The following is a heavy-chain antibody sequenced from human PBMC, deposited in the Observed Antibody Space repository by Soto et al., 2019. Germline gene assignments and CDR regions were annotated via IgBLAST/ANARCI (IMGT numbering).Heavy chain of an antibody. CDR1: GGSISRSSAYY. D-gene: IGHD3-10*01. CDR2: IYSGGTT. CDR3: ARDGGPRGDYYYAMDV. V-gene: IGHV4-31*03. Sequence: QVQLQESGPGLVKPSQTLSLTCTVSGGSISRSSAYYWSWIRQHPEKGLEWIGYIYSGGTTNYNPARRSRVTISLDTATNQFSLNLSSVAAADTALYYCARDGGPRGDYYYAMDVWGQGTTVTVSS. J-gene: IGHJ6*02.